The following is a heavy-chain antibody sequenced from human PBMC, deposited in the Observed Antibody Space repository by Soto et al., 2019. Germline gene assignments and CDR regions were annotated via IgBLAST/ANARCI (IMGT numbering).Heavy chain of an antibody. D-gene: IGHD3-3*01. J-gene: IGHJ1*01. CDR3: TTILGGFFQY. CDR2: IIPIFGTT. CDR1: GASFSSHS. V-gene: IGHV1-69*06. Sequence: QVQLAQSGAEVKKPGSSVKVSCKASGASFSSHSISWVRQAPGQGFEWMGGIIPIFGTTHHAQNFQGRVTLHADKSTNTPYMELSSLRSEDTALYYGTTILGGFFQYWGQGTQVTVSS.